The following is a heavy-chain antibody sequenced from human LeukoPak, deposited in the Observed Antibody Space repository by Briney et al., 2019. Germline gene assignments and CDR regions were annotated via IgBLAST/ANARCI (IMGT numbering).Heavy chain of an antibody. CDR3: ARYSGSYPSFDY. CDR1: GGPISSYY. CDR2: IYYSGST. V-gene: IGHV4-59*01. Sequence: SETLSLTCTVSGGPISSYYWSWIRQPPGKGLEWIGYIYYSGSTNYNPSLKSRVTISVDTSKNQFSLKLSSVTAADTAVYYCARYSGSYPSFDYWGQGTLVTASS. D-gene: IGHD1-26*01. J-gene: IGHJ4*02.